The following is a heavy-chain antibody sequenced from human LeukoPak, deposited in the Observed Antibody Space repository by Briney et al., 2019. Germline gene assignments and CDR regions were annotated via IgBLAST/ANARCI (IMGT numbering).Heavy chain of an antibody. Sequence: LGGSLRLSCAASGFTFRSYWMHWVRQAPGKGLVWVSRINSDGSSRSYVDSVKGRFTISRDNAKNTLYLQMNSLRAEDTAVYYCTREVSGSSYFDYWGQGTLVTVSS. CDR3: TREVSGSSYFDY. V-gene: IGHV3-74*01. D-gene: IGHD1-26*01. CDR1: GFTFRSYW. J-gene: IGHJ4*02. CDR2: INSDGSSR.